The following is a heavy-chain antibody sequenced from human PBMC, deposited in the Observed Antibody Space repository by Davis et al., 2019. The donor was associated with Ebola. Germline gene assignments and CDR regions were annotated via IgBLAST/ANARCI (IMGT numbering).Heavy chain of an antibody. CDR3: ARGSSYYGSGSYYKPAGYFDY. Sequence: AASVKVSCKASGYTFTSYAMHWVRQAPGQRLEWMGWINAGNGNTKYSQKFQGRVTITRDTSASTAYMELSSLRSEDTAVYYCARGSSYYGSGSYYKPAGYFDYWGQGTLVTVSS. D-gene: IGHD3-10*01. CDR1: GYTFTSYA. V-gene: IGHV1-3*01. J-gene: IGHJ4*02. CDR2: INAGNGNT.